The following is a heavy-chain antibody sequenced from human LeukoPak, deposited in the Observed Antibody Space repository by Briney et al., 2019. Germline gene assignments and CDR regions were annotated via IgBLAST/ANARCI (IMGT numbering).Heavy chain of an antibody. J-gene: IGHJ4*02. Sequence: VASVKVSCKASGYTFTSYAMNWVRQAPGQGLEWMGWINTNTGNPTYAQGFTGRFVFSLDTSVSTAYLQISSLKAEDTAVYYCARDREPQAWQQLGYYFDYWGQGTLVTVSS. D-gene: IGHD6-13*01. CDR2: INTNTGNP. V-gene: IGHV7-4-1*02. CDR3: ARDREPQAWQQLGYYFDY. CDR1: GYTFTSYA.